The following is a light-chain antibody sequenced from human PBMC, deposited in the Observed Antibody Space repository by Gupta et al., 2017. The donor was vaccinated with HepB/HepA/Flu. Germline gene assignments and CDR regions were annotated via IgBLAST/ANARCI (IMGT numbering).Light chain of an antibody. J-gene: IGLJ2*01. Sequence: QSALTQPPSVSGSPGQSVTISFTVTSSDIGTYNRVSWYQQPPGTAPKLMIYDVSNRPSGVPDRFSGSESGNTASLTISGLQAEDEADYDCSSNTTSNTVVVGGVTKLTVL. CDR3: SSNTTSNTVV. CDR2: DVS. V-gene: IGLV2-18*02. CDR1: SSDIGTYNR.